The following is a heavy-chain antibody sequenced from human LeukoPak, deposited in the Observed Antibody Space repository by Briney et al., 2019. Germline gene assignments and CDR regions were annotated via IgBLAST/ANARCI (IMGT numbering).Heavy chain of an antibody. CDR1: GFTFINFA. CDR2: ISATGDAT. Sequence: GGSLRLSCAASGFTFINFAITWVRQAPGEGLEWVSAISATGDATYYADSVEGRFTISRDNSRNTLYLQMNSLRAEDTALYYCAKSGLQSAYNYYYMGVWGKGTTVTVSS. V-gene: IGHV3-23*01. D-gene: IGHD4-11*01. J-gene: IGHJ6*03. CDR3: AKSGLQSAYNYYYMGV.